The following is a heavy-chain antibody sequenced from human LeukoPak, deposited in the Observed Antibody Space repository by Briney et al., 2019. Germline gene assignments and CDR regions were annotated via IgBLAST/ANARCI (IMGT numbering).Heavy chain of an antibody. J-gene: IGHJ4*02. D-gene: IGHD4-23*01. CDR2: INHSGST. CDR1: GGSFSGYY. Sequence: PSETLSLTCAVYGGSFSGYYWSWIRQPPGKGLEWIGEINHSGSTYYNPSLKSRVTISVDTSKNQFSLKLSSVTAADTAVYYCARGGRATVVPFDYWGQGTLVTVSS. V-gene: IGHV4-34*01. CDR3: ARGGRATVVPFDY.